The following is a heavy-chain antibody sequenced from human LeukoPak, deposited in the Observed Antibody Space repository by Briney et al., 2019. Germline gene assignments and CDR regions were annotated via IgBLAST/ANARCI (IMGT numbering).Heavy chain of an antibody. J-gene: IGHJ4*02. D-gene: IGHD3-10*01. V-gene: IGHV4-61*01. CDR1: GDSVSNGNYY. Sequence: PSETLSLTCSVSGDSVSNGNYYWSWLRQPPGKALEWIGYIYYTGSAYYNPSLEGRVALSVDTSRNQFSVKLNSVTAADTAVYYCARSQNYYGSGDYWSRGTLVTVSS. CDR2: IYYTGSA. CDR3: ARSQNYYGSGDY.